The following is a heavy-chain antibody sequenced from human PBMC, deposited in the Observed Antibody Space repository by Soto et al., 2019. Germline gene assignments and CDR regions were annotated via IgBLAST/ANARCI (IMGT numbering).Heavy chain of an antibody. CDR1: GFTFSSYA. CDR3: AKGEVTTPRYIVATNRRGYYYYYGMDV. V-gene: IGHV3-23*01. Sequence: EVQLLESGGGLVQPGGSLRLSCAASGFTFSSYAMSWVRQAPGKGLEWVSAISGSGGSTYYADSVKGRFTISRDNSKNTLYLQMNSLRAEDTAVYYCAKGEVTTPRYIVATNRRGYYYYYGMDVWGQGTTVTVSS. J-gene: IGHJ6*02. D-gene: IGHD5-12*01. CDR2: ISGSGGST.